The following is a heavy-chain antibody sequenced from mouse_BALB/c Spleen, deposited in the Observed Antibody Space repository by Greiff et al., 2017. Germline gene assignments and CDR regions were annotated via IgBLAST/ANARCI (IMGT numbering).Heavy chain of an antibody. CDR2: ISSGGSYT. J-gene: IGHJ4*01. D-gene: IGHD4-1*01. Sequence: DVHLVESGGGLVKPGGSLKLSCAASGFTFSSYTMSWVRQTPEKRLEWVATISSGGSYTYYPDSVKGRFTISRDNAKNTLYLQMSSLKSEDTAMYYCTREGTGTGDYAMDYWGQGTSVTVSS. CDR1: GFTFSSYT. V-gene: IGHV5-6-4*01. CDR3: TREGTGTGDYAMDY.